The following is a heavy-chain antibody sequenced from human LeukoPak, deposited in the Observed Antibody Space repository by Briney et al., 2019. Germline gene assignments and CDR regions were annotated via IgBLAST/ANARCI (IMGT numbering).Heavy chain of an antibody. J-gene: IGHJ3*02. CDR1: GGSISSGDYY. CDR3: ASVMVRGGGALDI. D-gene: IGHD3-10*01. Sequence: SETLSLTCTVSGGSISSGDYYWSWIRQPPGKGLEWIGYIYYSGSTYYNPSLKSRVTISVDTSKNQFSLKLSSVTAADTAVYYCASVMVRGGGALDIWGQGTMVTVSS. V-gene: IGHV4-30-4*08. CDR2: IYYSGST.